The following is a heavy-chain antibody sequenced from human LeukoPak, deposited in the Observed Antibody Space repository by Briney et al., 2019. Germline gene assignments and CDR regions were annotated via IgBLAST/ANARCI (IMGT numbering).Heavy chain of an antibody. CDR2: IIPIFGTA. CDR1: GGTFSSYT. V-gene: IGHV1-69*05. J-gene: IGHJ4*02. D-gene: IGHD3-10*01. CDR3: AIYYYGSGSYVDY. Sequence: SSVKVSCKASGGTFSSYTISWVRQAPGQGLEWMGRIIPIFGTANYAQKFQGRVTITTDESTGTAYMELSSLRSEDTAVYYCAIYYYGSGSYVDYWGQGTLVTVSS.